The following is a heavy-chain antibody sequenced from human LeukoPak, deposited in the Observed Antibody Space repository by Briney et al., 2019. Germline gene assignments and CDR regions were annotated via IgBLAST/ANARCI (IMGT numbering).Heavy chain of an antibody. J-gene: IGHJ5*02. CDR3: ARVSGDFWSGYLNWFDP. CDR2: IYTSGST. CDR1: GGSIRSYY. Sequence: SETLSLTCTVSGGSIRSYYWSWIRQPAGKGLEWIGRIYTSGSTNYNPSLKSRVTMSVDTSKNQFSLKLSSVTAADTAVYYCARVSGDFWSGYLNWFDPWGQGTLVTVSS. V-gene: IGHV4-4*07. D-gene: IGHD3-3*01.